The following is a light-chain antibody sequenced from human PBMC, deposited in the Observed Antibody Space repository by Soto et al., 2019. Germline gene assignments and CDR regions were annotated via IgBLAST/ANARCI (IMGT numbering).Light chain of an antibody. J-gene: IGLJ1*01. CDR3: NSYTSTSARV. V-gene: IGLV2-14*01. CDR1: SSDVGAYNY. CDR2: EVT. Sequence: QSVLTQPACVSGSPGQSITISCTGTSSDVGAYNYVSWYQHRPGRAPKLIIYEVTNRPSGVSNRFSGSKSGNTASLRISDLQSEDEADYYCNSYTSTSARVFGTGTKVTVL.